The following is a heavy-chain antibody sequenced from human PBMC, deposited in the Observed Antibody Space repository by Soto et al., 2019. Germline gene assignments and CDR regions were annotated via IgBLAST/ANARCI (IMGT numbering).Heavy chain of an antibody. D-gene: IGHD2-2*01. J-gene: IGHJ4*02. Sequence: SETLSLTCTVSGGYISSYYWTWIRQPPGKGLEWCAYIYYRGSTNYLPSRKIRVTLTRHTPYNHFSLKLSYGTAADTAVYYCAGAFGSTMPSLFWGQGTLIAVSS. CDR1: GGYISSYY. CDR3: AGAFGSTMPSLF. V-gene: IGHV4-59*01. CDR2: IYYRGST.